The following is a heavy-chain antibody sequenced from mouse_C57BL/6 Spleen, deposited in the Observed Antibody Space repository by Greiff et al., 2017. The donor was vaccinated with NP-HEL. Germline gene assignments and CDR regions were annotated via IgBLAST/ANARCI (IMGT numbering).Heavy chain of an antibody. CDR2: ISSGSSTI. D-gene: IGHD4-1*01. V-gene: IGHV5-17*01. Sequence: EVMLVESGGGLVKPGGSLKLSCAASGFTFSDYGMHWVRQAPEKGLEWVAYISSGSSTIYYADTVKGRFTISRDNAKNTLFLQMTSLRSEDTAMYYCARNIANWGDWYFDVLGTGTTVTVSS. CDR3: ARNIANWGDWYFDV. J-gene: IGHJ1*03. CDR1: GFTFSDYG.